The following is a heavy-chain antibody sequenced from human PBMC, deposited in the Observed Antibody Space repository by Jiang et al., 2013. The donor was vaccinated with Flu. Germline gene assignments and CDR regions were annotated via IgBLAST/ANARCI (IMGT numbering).Heavy chain of an antibody. D-gene: IGHD2-2*01. Sequence: GSGLVKPSETLSLTCTVSGGSISSSSYYWGWIRQPPGKGLEWIGSIYYSGSTYYNPSLKSRVTISVDTSKNQFSLKLSSVTAADTAVYYCARSRGRYCSSTSCYAPPENWFDPWGQGPWSPSPQ. CDR3: ARSRGRYCSSTSCYAPPENWFDP. J-gene: IGHJ5*02. CDR1: GGSISSSSYY. V-gene: IGHV4-39*01. CDR2: IYYSGST.